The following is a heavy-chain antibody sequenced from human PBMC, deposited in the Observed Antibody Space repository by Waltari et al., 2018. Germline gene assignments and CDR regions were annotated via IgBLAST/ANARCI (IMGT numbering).Heavy chain of an antibody. CDR3: ARFPSFSVLPYYYYYYGMDV. J-gene: IGHJ6*02. D-gene: IGHD2-15*01. V-gene: IGHV1-8*03. CDR2: MNPNSGNT. Sequence: QVQLVQSGAEVKKPGASVKVSCKASGYTFTSYDINWVRQATGQGLEWMGWMNPNSGNTGYAQKFQGRVTITRNTSISTAYMELSSLRSEDTAMYYCARFPSFSVLPYYYYYYGMDVWGQGTTVIVSS. CDR1: GYTFTSYD.